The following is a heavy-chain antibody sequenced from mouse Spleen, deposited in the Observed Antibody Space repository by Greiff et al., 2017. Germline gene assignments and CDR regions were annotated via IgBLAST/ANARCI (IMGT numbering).Heavy chain of an antibody. J-gene: IGHJ2*01. CDR1: GYSITSGYY. CDR3: ARGDSLLRLHFDY. D-gene: IGHD1-2*01. V-gene: IGHV3-6*01. Sequence: EVKLMESGPGLVKPSQSLSLTCSVTGYSITSGYYWNWIRQFPGNKLEWMGYISYDGSNNYNPSLKNRISITRDTSKNQFFLKLNSVTTEDTATYYCARGDSLLRLHFDYWGQGTTLTVSS. CDR2: ISYDGSN.